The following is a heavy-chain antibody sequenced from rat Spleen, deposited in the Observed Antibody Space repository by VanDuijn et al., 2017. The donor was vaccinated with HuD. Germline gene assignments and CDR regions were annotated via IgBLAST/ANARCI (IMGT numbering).Heavy chain of an antibody. J-gene: IGHJ2*01. CDR2: IRYDGSRT. V-gene: IGHV5-29*01. CDR1: GFTFSDYY. CDR3: ARVRTTGVMDA. Sequence: EVQLVESDGGLVQPGRSLKLSCAASGFTFSDYYMAWVRQAPTKGLEWVATIRYDGSRTYYRDSVKGRFTISRDNAKSTLYLQMDSLRSEDTATYYCARVRTTGVMDAWGQGVMVTVSS. D-gene: IGHD1-1*01.